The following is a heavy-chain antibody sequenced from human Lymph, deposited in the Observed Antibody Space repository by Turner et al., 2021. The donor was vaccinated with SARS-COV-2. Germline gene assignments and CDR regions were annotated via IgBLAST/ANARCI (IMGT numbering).Heavy chain of an antibody. CDR2: VYAGGST. CDR1: GITVSSNY. V-gene: IGHV3-66*01. J-gene: IGHJ3*02. CDR3: ARDFREGAFDI. Sequence: EVQLVESGGGLVQPGGSLRLSCAASGITVSSNYMNWVRQAPGKGLEWVSVVYAGGSTFYADSVKGRFTISRDKSKNTLYLQMNRLRAEDTAVYYCARDFREGAFDIWGQGTMVTISS. D-gene: IGHD3-10*01.